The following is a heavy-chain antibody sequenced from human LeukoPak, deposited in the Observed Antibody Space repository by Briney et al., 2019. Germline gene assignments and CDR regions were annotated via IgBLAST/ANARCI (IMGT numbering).Heavy chain of an antibody. J-gene: IGHJ4*02. CDR3: ASTFYGDSPPY. D-gene: IGHD4-17*01. V-gene: IGHV3-66*01. Sequence: GGSPRLSCAASGFTVSSNYMSWVRQAPGKGLEWVSVIYSGGSTYCADSVKGRFTISRDNSKNTLYLQMNSLRAEDTAVYYCASTFYGDSPPYWGQGTLVTVSS. CDR1: GFTVSSNY. CDR2: IYSGGST.